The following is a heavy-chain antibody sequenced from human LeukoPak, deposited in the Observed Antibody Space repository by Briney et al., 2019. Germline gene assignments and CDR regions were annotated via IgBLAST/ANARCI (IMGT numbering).Heavy chain of an antibody. Sequence: PSETLSLTCSVSGGSISSFYWNWIRQPPGKGLEWIGYMSNSRSTNYNPSLKSRLTISVDTSKNHLSLRLSSVTAADTAVYYCARGNYDDSYAYGGDFDSWGQGTLVTVSS. V-gene: IGHV4-59*01. CDR3: ARGNYDDSYAYGGDFDS. J-gene: IGHJ4*02. D-gene: IGHD3-16*01. CDR2: MSNSRST. CDR1: GGSISSFY.